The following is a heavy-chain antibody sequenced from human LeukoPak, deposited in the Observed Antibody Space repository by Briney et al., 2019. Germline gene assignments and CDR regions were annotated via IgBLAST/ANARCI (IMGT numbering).Heavy chain of an antibody. CDR3: SRDYGNSEIDY. Sequence: GGSLRLSCSASGFTFSSYSMNWVRQTPGKGLEWVSYISSSSGTIFYADSVKGRFTISRDNAKNSLYLQMNTLRAEDTAVYFCSRDYGNSEIDYWGQGTLVTVSS. D-gene: IGHD2-21*01. CDR2: ISSSSGTI. V-gene: IGHV3-48*01. J-gene: IGHJ4*02. CDR1: GFTFSSYS.